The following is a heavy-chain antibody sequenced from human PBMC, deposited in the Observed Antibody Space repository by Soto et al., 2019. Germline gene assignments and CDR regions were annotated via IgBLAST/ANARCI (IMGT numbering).Heavy chain of an antibody. CDR1: GYTFTSYD. D-gene: IGHD3-16*02. V-gene: IGHV1-8*01. Sequence: ASVKVSCKASGYTFTSYDINWVRQATGQGLEWMGWINPNTGYTDYAQKFQDRVTMTGNTSITTAYMELGSLRSEDTAVYYCVRGRVMITFGVVIVIDYWGQGSPVTVSS. CDR2: INPNTGYT. J-gene: IGHJ4*01. CDR3: VRGRVMITFGVVIVIDY.